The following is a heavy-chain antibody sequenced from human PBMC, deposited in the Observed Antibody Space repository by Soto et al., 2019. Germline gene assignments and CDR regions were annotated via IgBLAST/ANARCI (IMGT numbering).Heavy chain of an antibody. D-gene: IGHD3-22*01. V-gene: IGHV4-39*01. CDR3: ARGGNTMIVLVFDY. CDR2: IYYSEGT. CDR1: GGSLRGNSYY. Sequence: PSETLPLTNTVSGGSLRGNSYYWGWNRQPPGKGLEWIASIYYSEGTYYNPSLKSRVTISVDTSTNQFSLKLSSVTAADTAVYYCARGGNTMIVLVFDYWRQGTLVPVSS. J-gene: IGHJ4*02.